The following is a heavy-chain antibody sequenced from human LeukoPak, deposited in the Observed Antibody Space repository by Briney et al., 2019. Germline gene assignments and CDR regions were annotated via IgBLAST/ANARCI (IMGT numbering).Heavy chain of an antibody. V-gene: IGHV4-39*01. CDR1: GASIGSYY. CDR2: IHYTGST. D-gene: IGHD3-22*01. Sequence: PSETLSLTCTVSGASIGSYYWVWLRQPPGKGLEWIATIHYTGSTYYNPSLKSRVTISVDTSKNQFSLKLSSVTAADTAMYYCARYWGPYDNSGAYFDYWGQGTLVTVSS. J-gene: IGHJ4*02. CDR3: ARYWGPYDNSGAYFDY.